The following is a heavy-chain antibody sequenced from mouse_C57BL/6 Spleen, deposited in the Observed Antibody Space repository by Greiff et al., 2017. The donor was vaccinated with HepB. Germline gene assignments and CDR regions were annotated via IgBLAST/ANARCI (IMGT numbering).Heavy chain of an antibody. CDR3: ARRSTTVVECFDV. D-gene: IGHD1-1*01. CDR1: GFTFSDYY. Sequence: EVMLVESGGGLVQPGGSLKLSCAASGFTFSDYYMYWVRQTPEKRLEWVAYISNGGGSTYYPDTVKGRFTISRDNAKNTLYLQMSRLKSEDTAMYYYARRSTTVVECFDVWGKGTTVTVSS. J-gene: IGHJ1*03. CDR2: ISNGGGST. V-gene: IGHV5-12*01.